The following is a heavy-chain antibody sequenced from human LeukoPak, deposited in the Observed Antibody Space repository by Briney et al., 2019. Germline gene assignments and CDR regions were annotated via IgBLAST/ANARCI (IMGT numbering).Heavy chain of an antibody. D-gene: IGHD4-17*01. Sequence: SETLSLTCTVSGGSISSSSYYWGWIRQPPGKGLEWIGTIYYSGGTYYNPSLKSRVTISVDTSKNQFSLQLNSVTAADTAVYYCARHVYDAVTNNWFEPWGQGSLVTVSS. CDR1: GGSISSSSYY. CDR3: ARHVYDAVTNNWFEP. CDR2: IYYSGGT. V-gene: IGHV4-39*01. J-gene: IGHJ5*02.